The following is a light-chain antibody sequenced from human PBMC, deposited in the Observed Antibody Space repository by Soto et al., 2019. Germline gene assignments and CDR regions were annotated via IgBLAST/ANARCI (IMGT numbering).Light chain of an antibody. CDR3: QPYDSSLSGYV. CDR2: DNS. CDR1: SANIGTIYD. Sequence: LKQAPSGSGVAGQRVTISCTGSSANIGTIYDVHWYQQLPGTAPKLLIYDNSNRPSGVPDRFSGSKSGTSASLAITGLQAEDEADYYCQPYDSSLSGYVFVTGTKVTVL. V-gene: IGLV1-40*01. J-gene: IGLJ1*01.